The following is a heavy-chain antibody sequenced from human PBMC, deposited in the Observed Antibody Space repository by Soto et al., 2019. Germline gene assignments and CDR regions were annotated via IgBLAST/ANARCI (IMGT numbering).Heavy chain of an antibody. J-gene: IGHJ5*02. CDR3: ARGRGYSYGLDP. Sequence: RWISQHPGEGLEWIGFISYSGTTSYSPSLKSRVAISLDTSKNQFSLSLSSVTAADTAVYYCARGRGYSYGLDPWGQGTLVTVPQ. D-gene: IGHD5-18*01. V-gene: IGHV4-30-4*06. CDR2: ISYSGTT.